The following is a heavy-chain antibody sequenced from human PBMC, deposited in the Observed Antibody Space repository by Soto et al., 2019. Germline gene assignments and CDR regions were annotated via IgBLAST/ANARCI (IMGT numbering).Heavy chain of an antibody. D-gene: IGHD6-6*01. J-gene: IGHJ5*02. CDR3: ARCLSRIAARARWFDP. Sequence: ASVKGSCQASGGTFSSYAISWVRQATGQGLEWMGWMNPNSGNTGYAQKFQGRVTMTRNTSISTAYMELSSLRSEDTAVYYCARCLSRIAARARWFDPWGQGTLVTVSS. CDR1: GGTFSSYA. CDR2: MNPNSGNT. V-gene: IGHV1-8*02.